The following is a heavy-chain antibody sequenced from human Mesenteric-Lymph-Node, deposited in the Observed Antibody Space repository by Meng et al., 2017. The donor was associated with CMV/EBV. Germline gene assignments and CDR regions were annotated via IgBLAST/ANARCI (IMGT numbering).Heavy chain of an antibody. CDR2: MSPYSGDT. J-gene: IGHJ5*01. CDR3: ARNPGGTGDFDS. D-gene: IGHD1-1*01. V-gene: IGHV1-8*01. Sequence: CKASGYTLTSYDINWVRQASGQGLEWLGWMSPYSGDTGYAQKFQGRVTLTRDTSISTAYMDLSSLTSEDTAVYYCARNPGGTGDFDSWGQGTLVTVSS. CDR1: GYTLTSYD.